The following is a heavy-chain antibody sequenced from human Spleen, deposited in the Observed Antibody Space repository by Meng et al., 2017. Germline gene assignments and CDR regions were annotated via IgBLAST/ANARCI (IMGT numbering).Heavy chain of an antibody. J-gene: IGHJ3*02. CDR2: IIPIFGTP. CDR3: ARPSVGYGIFDI. D-gene: IGHD3-9*01. Sequence: SVKVSCKASGGSSNKFVISWVRQAPGQGPEWMGGIIPIFGTPIYAQKFQGRLTITTDESTSTAYMELSSLRSEDTAVYDCARPSVGYGIFDIWGEGTMVT. CDR1: GGSSNKFV. V-gene: IGHV1-69*05.